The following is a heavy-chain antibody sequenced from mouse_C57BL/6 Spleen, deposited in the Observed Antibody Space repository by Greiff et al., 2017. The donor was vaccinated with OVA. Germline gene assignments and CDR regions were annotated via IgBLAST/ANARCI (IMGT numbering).Heavy chain of an antibody. Sequence: VQLQQPGAELVMPGASVKLSCKASGYTFTSYWMHWVKQRPGQGLEWIGEIDPSDSYTNYNQKFKGKSTLTVDKSSSTAYMQLSSLTSEDSAVYYCARRPPFITTVVATQNYFDYWGQGTTLTVSS. CDR2: IDPSDSYT. D-gene: IGHD1-1*01. CDR1: GYTFTSYW. V-gene: IGHV1-69*01. J-gene: IGHJ2*01. CDR3: ARRPPFITTVVATQNYFDY.